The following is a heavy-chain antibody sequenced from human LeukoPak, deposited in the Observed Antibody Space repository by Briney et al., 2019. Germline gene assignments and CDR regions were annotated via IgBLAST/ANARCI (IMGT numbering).Heavy chain of an antibody. CDR1: EYTFTTYA. CDR2: INTNTGNP. Sequence: ASVKVSCKASEYTFTTYAMNWVRQAPGQGLEWMGWINTNTGNPTYAQGFTGRFVFSLDTSVSTAYLQISSLKAEDTAVYYCARDGTYCSGGSCGIGRPRYWGQGTLVTVSS. CDR3: ARDGTYCSGGSCGIGRPRY. V-gene: IGHV7-4-1*02. J-gene: IGHJ4*02. D-gene: IGHD2-15*01.